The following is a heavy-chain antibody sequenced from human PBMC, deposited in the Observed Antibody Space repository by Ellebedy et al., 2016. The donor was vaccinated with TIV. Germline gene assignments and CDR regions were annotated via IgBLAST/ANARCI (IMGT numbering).Heavy chain of an antibody. J-gene: IGHJ3*02. Sequence: SGPTLVKPTPTLTLTCTFSGFSLRTSGMCVSWIRQPPGKALEWLARIDWDEDNYYSTSLKTRLTISKDTSKNQVVLTMTNMDPVDTATYYCARIYTGYSRAFDIWGQGTMVTVSS. V-gene: IGHV2-70*11. CDR1: GFSLRTSGMC. CDR3: ARIYTGYSRAFDI. CDR2: IDWDEDN. D-gene: IGHD2-15*01.